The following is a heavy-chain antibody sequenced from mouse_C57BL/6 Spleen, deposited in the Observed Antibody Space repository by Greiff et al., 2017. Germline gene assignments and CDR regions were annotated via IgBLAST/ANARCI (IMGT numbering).Heavy chain of an antibody. D-gene: IGHD1-1*01. V-gene: IGHV1-54*01. CDR3: AREGDLTTVVATEGFDY. CDR1: GYAFTNYL. J-gene: IGHJ2*01. Sequence: VQLKESGAELVRPGTSVKVSCKASGYAFTNYLIEWVKQRPGQGLEWIGVINPGSGGTNYNEKFKGKATLTADKSSSTAYMQLSSLTSEDSAVYFCAREGDLTTVVATEGFDYWGQGTTLTVSS. CDR2: INPGSGGT.